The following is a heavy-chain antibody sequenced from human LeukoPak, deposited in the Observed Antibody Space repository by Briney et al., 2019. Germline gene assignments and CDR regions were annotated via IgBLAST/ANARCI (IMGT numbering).Heavy chain of an antibody. J-gene: IGHJ5*02. CDR1: GYTFTSYA. Sequence: ASVKVSCKASGYTFTSYAIIWVRQAPGQGLEWMGWISANNGNTNYAQKLQGRVTMTTDTSTRTAYMELRTLTSDDTAVYYCARQIVGATNWFDPWGQGTLVTVSS. D-gene: IGHD1-26*01. CDR3: ARQIVGATNWFDP. V-gene: IGHV1-18*01. CDR2: ISANNGNT.